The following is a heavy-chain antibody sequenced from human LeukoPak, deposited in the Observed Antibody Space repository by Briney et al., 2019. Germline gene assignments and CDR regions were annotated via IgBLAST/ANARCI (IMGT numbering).Heavy chain of an antibody. V-gene: IGHV4-59*01. CDR3: ASIPNDAFDI. Sequence: PSETLSLTCTVSGGSISSYYWSWIRQPPGKGLEWIGYIYCSGSTNYNPSLKSRVTISVDTSKNQFSLKLSSVTAADTAVYYCASIPNDAFDIWGQGTMVTVSS. CDR1: GGSISSYY. CDR2: IYCSGST. J-gene: IGHJ3*02.